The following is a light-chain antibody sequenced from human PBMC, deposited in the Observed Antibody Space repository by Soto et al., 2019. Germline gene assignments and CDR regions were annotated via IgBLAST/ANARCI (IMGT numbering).Light chain of an antibody. Sequence: DIQMTQSPSTLSASVGDRVTITCRASQSITRCLAWYHQEPGKAPKLLIYDASSLESGVPSRFSGSGSATEFTLTISSLQPDDFATYYCQQYNSYSRTFGQGTKVDI. V-gene: IGKV1-5*01. CDR1: QSITRC. J-gene: IGKJ1*01. CDR3: QQYNSYSRT. CDR2: DAS.